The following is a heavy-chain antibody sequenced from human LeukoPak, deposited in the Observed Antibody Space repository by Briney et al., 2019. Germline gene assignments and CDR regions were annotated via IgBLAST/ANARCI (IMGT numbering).Heavy chain of an antibody. V-gene: IGHV3-48*03. CDR1: GFTFSSYE. Sequence: GGSLRLSCAASGFTFSSYEMHWVRQAPGKGLEWVSYISSSDSTIYYANSVKGRFTISRDNAKKSLYLQMNSLRGEDTGVYYCASWGEGALDNWGQGTLVTVSS. CDR2: ISSSDSTI. CDR3: ASWGEGALDN. J-gene: IGHJ4*02. D-gene: IGHD1-26*01.